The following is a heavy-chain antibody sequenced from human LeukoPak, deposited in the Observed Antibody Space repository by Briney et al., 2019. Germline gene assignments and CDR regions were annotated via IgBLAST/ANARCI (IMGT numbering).Heavy chain of an antibody. V-gene: IGHV3-21*01. D-gene: IGHD3-10*01. CDR3: AREQSYGSGSYYVCYFDY. CDR1: GFNFATYN. Sequence: GGSLRLSCVASGFNFATYNMNWVRQAPGKGLEWVSSISSSSSSYIYYAESVKGRFTISRDNAKNSLYLQMNSLRAEDTAVYYCAREQSYGSGSYYVCYFDYWGQGTLVTVSS. J-gene: IGHJ4*02. CDR2: ISSSSSSYI.